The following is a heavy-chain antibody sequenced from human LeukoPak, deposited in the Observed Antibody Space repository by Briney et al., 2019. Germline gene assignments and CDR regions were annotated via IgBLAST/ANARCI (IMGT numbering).Heavy chain of an antibody. CDR3: ARVSTNDRRNAFDI. J-gene: IGHJ3*02. CDR1: GFTFRTFV. V-gene: IGHV3-64*01. CDR2: ITGDGGYT. Sequence: GGSLGLSCAASGFTFRTFVMQWVRRAPGKGLEYVSAITGDGGYTYYANSLKGRFTISRDNSKKTLYLQMGSLRADDMAVYYCARVSTNDRRNAFDIWGQGTMVTVPS. D-gene: IGHD2-8*01.